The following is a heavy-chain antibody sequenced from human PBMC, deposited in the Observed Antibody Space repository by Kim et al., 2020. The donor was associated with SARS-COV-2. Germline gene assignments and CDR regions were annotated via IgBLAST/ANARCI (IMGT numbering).Heavy chain of an antibody. CDR2: IYPGDSDT. CDR3: ARLTNEEATTGTYNWFDP. V-gene: IGHV5-51*01. J-gene: IGHJ5*02. D-gene: IGHD3-9*01. CDR1: GYKFTSYW. Sequence: GESLKISCKGSGYKFTSYWIGWVRQMPGKGLEWMGIIYPGDSDTTYSPSFQGQVTLSADESISTAYLQWSSLKASDTAMYYCARLTNEEATTGTYNWFDPWGQGTLVTVSS.